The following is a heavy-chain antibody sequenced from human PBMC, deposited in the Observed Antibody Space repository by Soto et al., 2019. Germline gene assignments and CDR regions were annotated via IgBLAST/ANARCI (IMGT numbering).Heavy chain of an antibody. CDR1: GFTFSDYY. J-gene: IGHJ3*02. D-gene: IGHD1-20*01. CDR3: ARDGRYLDAFDI. Sequence: QVQLVESGGGLVKPGGFLRLSCAASGFTFSDYYMSWIRQAPGKGLEWVSYISSSSSYTNYADSVKGRFTISRDNAKNSLYLQMNSLRAEDTAVYYCARDGRYLDAFDIWGQGTMVTVSS. CDR2: ISSSSSYT. V-gene: IGHV3-11*05.